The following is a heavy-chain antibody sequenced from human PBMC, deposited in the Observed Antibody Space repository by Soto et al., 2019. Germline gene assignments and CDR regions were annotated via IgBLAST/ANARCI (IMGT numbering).Heavy chain of an antibody. CDR1: GGSFSGYY. Sequence: SETLSLTCAVYGGSFSGYYWSWVRQPPGKGLEWIGEINHSGSTYYNPSLKSRVTISVDTSKNQFSLKLSSVTAADTAVYYCAREVVVVPAAINYYYYYMDVWGKGTTVTVSS. V-gene: IGHV4-34*09. CDR3: AREVVVVPAAINYYYYYMDV. CDR2: INHSGST. J-gene: IGHJ6*03. D-gene: IGHD2-2*02.